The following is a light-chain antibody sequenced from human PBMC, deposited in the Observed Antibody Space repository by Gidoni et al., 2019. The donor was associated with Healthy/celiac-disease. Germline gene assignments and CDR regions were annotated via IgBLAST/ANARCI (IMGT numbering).Light chain of an antibody. Sequence: EIVLTQSPGTLSLSPGERATRSCRASQSVSSTYLAWYQQKPGQAPWLLIYGASSRATGIPDRFSGSGSGTDFTLTISRLGPEDFAVYYCQQYGSSLLFTFGPGTKVEIK. CDR2: GAS. CDR1: QSVSSTY. V-gene: IGKV3-20*01. J-gene: IGKJ3*01. CDR3: QQYGSSLLFT.